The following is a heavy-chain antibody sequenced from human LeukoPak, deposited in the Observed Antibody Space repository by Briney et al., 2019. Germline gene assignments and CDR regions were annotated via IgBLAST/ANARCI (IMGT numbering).Heavy chain of an antibody. V-gene: IGHV3-7*01. Sequence: GGSLRLSCAASGFTFTSYWMSWVCQAPGKGLEWVANIRRGGGETYYVDSVKSRFTISRENAKTSLYLQMNSLRSEDTAVYYCARDDRYSYGPTLDYWGQGTLVTVSS. D-gene: IGHD5-18*01. CDR2: IRRGGGET. CDR1: GFTFTSYW. J-gene: IGHJ4*02. CDR3: ARDDRYSYGPTLDY.